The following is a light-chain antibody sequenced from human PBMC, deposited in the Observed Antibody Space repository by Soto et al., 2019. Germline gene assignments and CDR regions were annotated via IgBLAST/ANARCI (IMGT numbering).Light chain of an antibody. CDR3: QQYNNWPRAT. CDR2: DSS. V-gene: IGKV3D-20*02. CDR1: QSLSSNF. J-gene: IGKJ4*01. Sequence: EIVLTQSPATLSLSPGERATLSCRASQSLSSNFLAWYQQKPGQPPRLLIYDSSTRATGFPDRFSGSGSGTDFTLTIIRLEPEDFAVYYCQQYNNWPRATFGGGTRVEIK.